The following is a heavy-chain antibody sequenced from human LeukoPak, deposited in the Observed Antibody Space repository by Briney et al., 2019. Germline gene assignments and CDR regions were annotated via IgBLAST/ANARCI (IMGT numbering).Heavy chain of an antibody. Sequence: GGSLRLSCAASGFTFRNFATHWVRQAPGKGLEWVAFISHNGVDNTYADSVKGRFTISRDNSKNTLYLQMNSLRTEDTAVYYCARGNQITASAFWSWFPHYYWGQGTLVTVS. CDR2: ISHNGVDN. V-gene: IGHV3-30*04. CDR1: GFTFRNFA. J-gene: IGHJ4*02. CDR3: ARGNQITASAFWSWFPHYY. D-gene: IGHD3-3*01.